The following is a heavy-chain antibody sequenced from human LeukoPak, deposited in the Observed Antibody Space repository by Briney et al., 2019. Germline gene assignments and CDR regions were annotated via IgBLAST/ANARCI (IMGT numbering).Heavy chain of an antibody. CDR2: INPNSDNT. CDR1: GYTFTAYY. V-gene: IGHV1-2*02. CDR3: AREPTHTRGMDV. Sequence: ASVKVSCKASGYTFTAYYMHWVRQAPGQGLEWMGWINPNSDNTNYAQKFQGRVTMTRDTSISTAYMELSSLRSEDTAVYYCAREPTHTRGMDVWGQGTTVTVSS. J-gene: IGHJ6*02.